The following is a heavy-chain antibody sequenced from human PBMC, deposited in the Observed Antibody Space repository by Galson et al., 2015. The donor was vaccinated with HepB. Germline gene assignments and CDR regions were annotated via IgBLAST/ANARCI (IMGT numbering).Heavy chain of an antibody. CDR3: ARSKRLFDQ. CDR2: INPSDGRT. V-gene: IGHV1-46*01. J-gene: IGHJ4*02. CDR1: GYTFTSYY. Sequence: SVKVSCKASGYTFTSYYIHWVRQAPGQGLEWMGIINPSDGRTSNAQKFQGRVSMTRDTSTSTVYMELTSLRSEDTAVYYCARSKRLFDQWGRGTLVTVSS.